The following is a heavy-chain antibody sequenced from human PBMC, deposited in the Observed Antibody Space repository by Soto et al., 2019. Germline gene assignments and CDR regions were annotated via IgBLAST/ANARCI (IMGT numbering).Heavy chain of an antibody. CDR3: TTVSRGAYYYYGMDV. V-gene: IGHV3-15*01. J-gene: IGHJ6*02. CDR2: IKSKTGGGTT. D-gene: IGHD3-10*01. Sequence: GGSLRLSCAASGLTFSNAWMIWVRRAPGKGLEWVGRIKSKTGGGTTDYAAPVKGRFTISRDDSKNTLYLQMNSLKIEDTAVYYCTTVSRGAYYYYGMDVWGQGTTVTVSS. CDR1: GLTFSNAW.